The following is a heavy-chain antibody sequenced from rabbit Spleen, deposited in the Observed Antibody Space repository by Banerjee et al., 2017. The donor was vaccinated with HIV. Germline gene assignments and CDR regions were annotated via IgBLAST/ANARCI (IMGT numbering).Heavy chain of an antibody. CDR1: GFDFSKYG. J-gene: IGHJ4*01. CDR2: VDPVFGAT. CDR3: VRELVYYFNL. D-gene: IGHD1-1*01. Sequence: QEQLVESGGGLVQPGGSLKLSCKASGFDFSKYGMNWVRQVSGKGLEWIGYVDPVFGATYYANSVKGRFTISRDNAQNTVFLQMTSLTAADTATYFCVRELVYYFNLWGQGTLVTVS. V-gene: IGHV1S47*01.